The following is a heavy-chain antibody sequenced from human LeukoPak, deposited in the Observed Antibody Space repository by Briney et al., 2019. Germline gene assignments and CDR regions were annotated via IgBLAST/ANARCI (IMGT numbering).Heavy chain of an antibody. Sequence: ASVKVSCKASGYTFTSYDINWVRQATGQGLEWMGWMNPNSGNTGYAQKFQGRVTMTRNTSISTAYVELSSLRSEDTAVYYCARVQGRYYYDSSGPGFDYWGQGTLVTVSS. CDR3: ARVQGRYYYDSSGPGFDY. CDR1: GYTFTSYD. D-gene: IGHD3-22*01. CDR2: MNPNSGNT. V-gene: IGHV1-8*01. J-gene: IGHJ4*02.